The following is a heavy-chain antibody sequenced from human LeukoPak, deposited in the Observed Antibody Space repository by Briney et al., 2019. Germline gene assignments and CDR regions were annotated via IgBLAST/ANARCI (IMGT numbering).Heavy chain of an antibody. CDR1: GYTFTSYY. V-gene: IGHV1-46*01. CDR3: ARAENYYDSSGFFGY. CDR2: INPSGGST. D-gene: IGHD3-22*01. Sequence: GASVKVSCKASGYTFTSYYMHWVRQAPGQGLEWMGIINPSGGSTSYAQKFQGRVTMTRDTSTSTVYMELSSLRFEDTAVYYCARAENYYDSSGFFGYWGQGTLVTVSS. J-gene: IGHJ4*02.